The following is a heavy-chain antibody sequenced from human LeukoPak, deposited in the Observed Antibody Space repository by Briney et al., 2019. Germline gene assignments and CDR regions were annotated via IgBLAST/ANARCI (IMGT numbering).Heavy chain of an antibody. Sequence: ASVKVSCKASGHTFTNNGISWVRQAPGQGLEWMGWISAYNGNTNYAQKFQGRVTMTTDTSTSTAYMELSSLRSEDTAVYYCARTLSSTVTTRGWLNYWGQGTLVTVSS. J-gene: IGHJ4*02. CDR3: ARTLSSTVTTRGWLNY. D-gene: IGHD4-17*01. CDR2: ISAYNGNT. CDR1: GHTFTNNG. V-gene: IGHV1-18*01.